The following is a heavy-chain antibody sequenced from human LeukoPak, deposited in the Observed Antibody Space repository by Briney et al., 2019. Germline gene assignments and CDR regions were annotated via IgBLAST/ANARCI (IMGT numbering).Heavy chain of an antibody. V-gene: IGHV3-21*01. CDR1: GFTFSSYS. D-gene: IGHD6-6*01. CDR2: ISSSSSYI. J-gene: IGHJ3*02. CDR3: AREGKLVPDDGFDI. Sequence: GGSLRLSCAASGFTFSSYSMNWVRQAPGKGLEWVSSISSSSSYIYYADSVKGRFTISRDNAKNSLYLQMNSLRAEDTAVYYCAREGKLVPDDGFDIWGQGTMVTVSS.